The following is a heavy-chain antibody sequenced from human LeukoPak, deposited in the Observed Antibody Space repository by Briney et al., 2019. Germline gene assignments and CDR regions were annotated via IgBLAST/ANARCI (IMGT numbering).Heavy chain of an antibody. D-gene: IGHD3-3*01. CDR3: ATHTIFGVESNWFDP. CDR2: FDPEDGET. V-gene: IGHV1-24*01. Sequence: GASVKVSCKVSGYTLTELSMHWVRQAPGKGLEWMGGFDPEDGETIYAQKFQGRVTMTEDTSTDTAYMELSSLRFEDTAVYYCATHTIFGVESNWFDPWGQGTLVTVSS. J-gene: IGHJ5*02. CDR1: GYTLTELS.